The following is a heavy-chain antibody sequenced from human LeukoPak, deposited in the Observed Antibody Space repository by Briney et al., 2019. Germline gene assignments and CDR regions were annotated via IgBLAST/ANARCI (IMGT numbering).Heavy chain of an antibody. V-gene: IGHV4-59*01. J-gene: IGHJ4*02. CDR2: SYYSGTT. CDR1: GDPRSSSY. D-gene: IGHD5-24*01. CDR3: ASEEMASGYYFDY. Sequence: SETLSLTCSVSGDPRSSSYWSWIRQPPGKGLEWIGYSYYSGTTNYNPSLKSRVTISVDTPKNQFSLTLTSVTAADTAIYYCASEEMASGYYFDYWGQGALVTVSS.